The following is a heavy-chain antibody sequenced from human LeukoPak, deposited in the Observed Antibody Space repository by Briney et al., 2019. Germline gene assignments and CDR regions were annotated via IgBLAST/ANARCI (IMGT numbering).Heavy chain of an antibody. CDR3: ARSLSTTVTTAFNI. D-gene: IGHD4-17*01. CDR1: GFTFRSYT. V-gene: IGHV3-21*01. Sequence: PGGSLRLSCAASGFTFRSYTMNWVRQAPGKGLEWVSSISSSSSYIYYADSVKGRFTISRDHANNSLYLQMDSLRAEDTAVYYCARSLSTTVTTAFNIWGQGTMVTVSS. CDR2: ISSSSSYI. J-gene: IGHJ3*02.